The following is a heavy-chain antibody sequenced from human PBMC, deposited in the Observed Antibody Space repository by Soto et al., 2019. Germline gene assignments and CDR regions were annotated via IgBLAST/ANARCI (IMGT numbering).Heavy chain of an antibody. Sequence: GGSLRLSCAASGFTFSSYDMHWVRQATGKGLEWVSAIGTAGDTYYPGSVKGRFTISRENAKNSLYLQMNSLRAEDTAVYYCARGMGIAVAGFTFDYWGQGTLVTVSS. CDR1: GFTFSSYD. D-gene: IGHD6-19*01. CDR3: ARGMGIAVAGFTFDY. CDR2: IGTAGDT. V-gene: IGHV3-13*01. J-gene: IGHJ4*02.